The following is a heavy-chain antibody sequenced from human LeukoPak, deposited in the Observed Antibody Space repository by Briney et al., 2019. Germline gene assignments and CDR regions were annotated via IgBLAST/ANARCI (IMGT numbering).Heavy chain of an antibody. Sequence: SETLSLTCTVSGGSISSSSYYWGWIRQPPRKGLEWIGSIYYSGSTYYNPSLKSRVTVSVDTSKNQFSLKLSSVTAADTAVYYCASTSSSSWYGYYYSYMDVWGKGTTVTVSS. CDR3: ASTSSSSWYGYYYSYMDV. D-gene: IGHD6-13*01. CDR1: GGSISSSSYY. CDR2: IYYSGST. J-gene: IGHJ6*03. V-gene: IGHV4-39*07.